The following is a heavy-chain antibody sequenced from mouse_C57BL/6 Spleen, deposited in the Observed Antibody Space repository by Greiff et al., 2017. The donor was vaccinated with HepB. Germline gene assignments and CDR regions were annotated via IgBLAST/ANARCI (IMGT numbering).Heavy chain of an antibody. V-gene: IGHV1-82*01. CDR1: GYAFSSSW. J-gene: IGHJ2*01. Sequence: QVQLKESGPELVKPGASVKISCKASGYAFSSSWMNWVKQRPGKGLEWIGRIYPGDGDTNYNGKFKGKATLTADKSSSTAYMQLSSLTSEDSAVYFCASQFITTVNDFDYWGQGTTLTVSS. CDR2: IYPGDGDT. CDR3: ASQFITTVNDFDY. D-gene: IGHD1-1*01.